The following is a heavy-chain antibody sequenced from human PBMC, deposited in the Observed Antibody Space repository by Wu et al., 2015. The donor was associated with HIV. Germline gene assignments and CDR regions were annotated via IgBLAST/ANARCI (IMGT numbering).Heavy chain of an antibody. CDR2: INPNTGDT. Sequence: QVQLVQSGAEVKKPGASVKVSCKASGYTFKNFYIHWVRQAPGQGLEWLGWINPNTGDTNYAQIFRGRVTMTRDTSITTAYMELSRLTSDDTAVYYCARGREYKEYDMGNWLDPWGQGTLVTVSS. CDR1: GYTFKNFY. CDR3: ARGREYKEYDMGNWLDP. D-gene: IGHD5-12*01. V-gene: IGHV1-2*02. J-gene: IGHJ5*02.